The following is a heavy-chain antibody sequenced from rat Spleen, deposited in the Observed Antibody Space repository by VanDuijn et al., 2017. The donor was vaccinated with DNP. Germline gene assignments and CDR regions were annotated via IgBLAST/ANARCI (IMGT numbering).Heavy chain of an antibody. V-gene: IGHV5-22*01. D-gene: IGHD1-4*01. J-gene: IGHJ2*01. Sequence: EVQLVESGGGLVQPGRSLKLSCAASGFTFSDYYMAWVRQAPTKGLEWVAYTNYDGGSTYNGDSVKGRFTISRDNAKSTLYLPMNSLRSEDMATYYCARHVLPLRVWDYWGQGVVVTVSS. CDR3: ARHVLPLRVWDY. CDR1: GFTFSDYY. CDR2: TNYDGGST.